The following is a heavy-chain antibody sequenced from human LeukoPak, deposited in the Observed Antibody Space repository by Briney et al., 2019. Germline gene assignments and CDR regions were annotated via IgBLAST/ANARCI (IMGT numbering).Heavy chain of an antibody. CDR3: AKSLDYGDSSFDY. CDR1: GFTVSSNY. Sequence: HSGGSLRLSCAASGFTVSSNYMSWVRQAPGKGLEWVSVIYSGGSTYYADSVKGRFTISRDNSKNTLYLQMNSLRAEDTAVYYCAKSLDYGDSSFDYWGQGTLVTVSS. J-gene: IGHJ4*02. V-gene: IGHV3-53*01. CDR2: IYSGGST. D-gene: IGHD4-17*01.